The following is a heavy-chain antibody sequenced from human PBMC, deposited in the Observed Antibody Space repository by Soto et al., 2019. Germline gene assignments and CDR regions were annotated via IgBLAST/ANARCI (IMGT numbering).Heavy chain of an antibody. CDR2: ITSSGSTT. D-gene: IGHD1-26*01. V-gene: IGHV3-48*03. J-gene: IGHJ3*01. Sequence: QPGGSLRLSCAASGFTFTIYQMNWVRQAPGKGLEWLSYITSSGSTTYYADSVKGRFTISGDNAKNSLYLKMNSLRVEDTAVYYCARIIVLGVGHDAFDLWGQGTVVTVSS. CDR1: GFTFTIYQ. CDR3: ARIIVLGVGHDAFDL.